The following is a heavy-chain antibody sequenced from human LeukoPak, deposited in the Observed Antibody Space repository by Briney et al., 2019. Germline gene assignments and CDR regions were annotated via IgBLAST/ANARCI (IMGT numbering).Heavy chain of an antibody. CDR1: GYTFTSYG. CDR3: AREIMYRDCSSGSCPASRYNWFDP. CDR2: IIPILGIA. Sequence: SVKVSCKASGYTFTSYGISWVRQAPGQGLEWMGRIIPILGIANYAQKFQGRVTITADKSTSTAYMELSSLRSEDTAVYYCAREIMYRDCSSGSCPASRYNWFDPWGQGTLVTLSS. J-gene: IGHJ5*02. D-gene: IGHD2-15*01. V-gene: IGHV1-69*04.